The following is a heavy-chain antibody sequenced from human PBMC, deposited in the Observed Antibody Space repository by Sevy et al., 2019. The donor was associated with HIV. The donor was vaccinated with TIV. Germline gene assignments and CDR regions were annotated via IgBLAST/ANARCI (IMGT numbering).Heavy chain of an antibody. V-gene: IGHV3-23*01. CDR2: ITDSGGST. Sequence: GGSLRLSCAASEFTFSSYAMNWIRQAPGKGLEWVSGITDSGGSTYYADSVKGRFTISRDNSKNMLYLQMNSLRAEDTAVYYCAKDRLAVAATVGDWGQGTLVTVSS. D-gene: IGHD6-19*01. J-gene: IGHJ4*02. CDR1: EFTFSSYA. CDR3: AKDRLAVAATVGD.